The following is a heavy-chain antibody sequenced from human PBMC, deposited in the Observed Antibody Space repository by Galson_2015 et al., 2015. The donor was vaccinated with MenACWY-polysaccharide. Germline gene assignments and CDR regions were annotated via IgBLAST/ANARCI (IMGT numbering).Heavy chain of an antibody. Sequence: SVKVSCKASGYSFTKYIMYWLRQAPGQRLEYMGWINTGSGNTKVSQKFQDRVTITGDTSTNTVFLELSSLKSEDTAAYYCARDYAALSVVVLPGFYFDPWGQGTLVIVSS. V-gene: IGHV1-3*04. CDR1: GYSFTKYI. D-gene: IGHD2-2*01. J-gene: IGHJ5*02. CDR3: ARDYAALSVVVLPGFYFDP. CDR2: INTGSGNT.